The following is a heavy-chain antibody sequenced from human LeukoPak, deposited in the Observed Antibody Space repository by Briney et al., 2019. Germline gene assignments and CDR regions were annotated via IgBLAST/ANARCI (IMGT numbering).Heavy chain of an antibody. CDR1: GGSISSYY. V-gene: IGHV4-59*01. CDR2: IYYSGST. Sequence: PSETLSLACTVSGGSISSYYWSWIRQPPGKGLEWIGCIYYSGSTNYNPSLKSRVTISVDTSKNQFSLKLSSVTAADTAVYYCARVVDYNAFDIWGQGTMVTVSS. CDR3: ARVVDYNAFDI. J-gene: IGHJ3*02. D-gene: IGHD4/OR15-4a*01.